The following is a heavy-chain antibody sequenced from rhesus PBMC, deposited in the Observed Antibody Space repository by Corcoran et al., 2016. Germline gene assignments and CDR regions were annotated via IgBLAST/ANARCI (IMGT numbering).Heavy chain of an antibody. V-gene: IGHV4-169*02. J-gene: IGHJ4*01. CDR2: IYGSSSST. D-gene: IGHD6-25*01. CDR1: GGSISSSY. CDR3: ARDSSGSWTFDY. Sequence: QLQLQESGPGLVKPSETLSVTCAVSGGSISSSYWSWIRQAPGKGLEWIGYIYGSSSSTNYNPSLKSRVTLSVDTSKNQLSLKLSSVTTADTAVYYCARDSSGSWTFDYWGQGVLVTVSS.